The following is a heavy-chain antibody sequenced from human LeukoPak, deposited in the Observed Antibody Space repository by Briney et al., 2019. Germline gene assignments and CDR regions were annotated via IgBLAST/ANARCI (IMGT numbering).Heavy chain of an antibody. J-gene: IGHJ4*02. Sequence: SETLSLTCTVSGGSISSYYWSWIRQPPGKGLEWIGSIYYSGSTYYNPSLKSRVTISVDTSKNQFSLKLSSVTAADTAVYYCASKNTIFGVVVFDYWGQGTLVTVSS. CDR3: ASKNTIFGVVVFDY. CDR1: GGSISSYY. CDR2: IYYSGST. D-gene: IGHD3-3*01. V-gene: IGHV4-59*05.